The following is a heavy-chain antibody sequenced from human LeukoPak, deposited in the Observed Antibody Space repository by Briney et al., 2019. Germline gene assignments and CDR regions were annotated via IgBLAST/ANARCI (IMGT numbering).Heavy chain of an antibody. CDR1: GFTFSSYW. J-gene: IGHJ6*03. V-gene: IGHV4-39*07. CDR3: ARVLYPSYYYYYYMDV. Sequence: GSLRLSCAASGFTFSSYWMSWVRQAPGKGLEWIGSIYYSGSTYYNPSLKSRVTISVDTSKNQFSLKLSSVTAADTAVYYCARVLYPSYYYYYYMDVWGKGTTVTVSS. D-gene: IGHD3-16*01. CDR2: IYYSGST.